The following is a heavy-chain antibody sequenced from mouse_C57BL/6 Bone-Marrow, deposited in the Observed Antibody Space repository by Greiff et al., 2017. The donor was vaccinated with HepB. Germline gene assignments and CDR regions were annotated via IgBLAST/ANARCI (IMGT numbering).Heavy chain of an antibody. CDR2: IRSKSSNYAT. D-gene: IGHD3-2*02. V-gene: IGHV10-3*01. CDR3: VRQTAQATSYYAMDY. CDR1: GFTFNTYA. J-gene: IGHJ4*01. Sequence: EVMLVESGGGLVQPTGSLKLSCAASGFTFNTYAMHWVRQAPGKGLEWVARIRSKSSNYATYYADSVKDRFTISRDESQSMLYLQMNNLKTEDTAMYYCVRQTAQATSYYAMDYWGQGTSVTVSS.